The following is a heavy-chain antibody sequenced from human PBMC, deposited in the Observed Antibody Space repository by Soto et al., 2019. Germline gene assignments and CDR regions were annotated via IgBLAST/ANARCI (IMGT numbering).Heavy chain of an antibody. Sequence: GGSLRLSCAASGFTVSSNYMSWVRQAPGKGLEWVSVIYSGGSTYYADSVKGRFTIPRDNSKNTLYLQMNSLRAEDMAVYYCARVSAYCGGDCYLGAFDIWGQGTMVTVSS. D-gene: IGHD2-21*01. V-gene: IGHV3-66*01. CDR1: GFTVSSNY. J-gene: IGHJ3*02. CDR2: IYSGGST. CDR3: ARVSAYCGGDCYLGAFDI.